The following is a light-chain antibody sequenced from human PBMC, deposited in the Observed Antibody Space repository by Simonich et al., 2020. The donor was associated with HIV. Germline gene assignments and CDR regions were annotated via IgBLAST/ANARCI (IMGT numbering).Light chain of an antibody. CDR3: QSYDSSKNQGV. V-gene: IGLV6-57*01. CDR1: SGSIASNY. Sequence: NFMLTQPHSVSESPGKTVTISCTRSSGSIASNYVQWYQQRPGSSPTTVIYEYNQRPSGVPDRFSGSIDSSSNSASLTISGLKTEDEADYYCQSYDSSKNQGVFGGGTKLTVL. CDR2: EYN. J-gene: IGLJ2*01.